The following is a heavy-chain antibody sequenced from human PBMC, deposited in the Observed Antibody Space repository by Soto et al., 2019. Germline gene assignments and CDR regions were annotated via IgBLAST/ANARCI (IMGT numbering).Heavy chain of an antibody. CDR3: AKSRCTRRCPNSGRFLDY. V-gene: IGHV3-30*18. CDR2: ISYDGSNK. D-gene: IGHD2-21*01. J-gene: IGHJ4*02. CDR1: GFTFRSYG. Sequence: PGGSLRLSCAASGFTFRSYGMHWVRQAPGKGLEWVAVISYDGSNKYYADSVKGRFTISRDNSKNTLYLQRNSLRAEDTAAYYCAKSRCTRRCPNSGRFLDYWGQGTLVTVSS.